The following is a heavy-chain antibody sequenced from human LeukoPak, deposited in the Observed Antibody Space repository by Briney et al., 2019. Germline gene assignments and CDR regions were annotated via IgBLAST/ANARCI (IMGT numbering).Heavy chain of an antibody. J-gene: IGHJ4*02. V-gene: IGHV1-18*01. CDR3: ARCLGYSGYDWYYFDY. CDR2: ISAYNGNT. CDR1: GYTFTSYG. Sequence: ASVKVSCKASGYTFTSYGISWVRQAPGQGLEWMGWISAYNGNTNYAQKLQGRVTMTTDTSTSTAYMELRSLRSDDAAVYYCARCLGYSGYDWYYFDYWGQGTLVTVSS. D-gene: IGHD5-12*01.